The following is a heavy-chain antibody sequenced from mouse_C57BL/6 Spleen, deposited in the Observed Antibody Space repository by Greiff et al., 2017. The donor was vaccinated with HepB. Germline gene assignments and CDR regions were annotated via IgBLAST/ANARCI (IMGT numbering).Heavy chain of an antibody. CDR3: ARNGYYGDAMDY. CDR1: GFSLTSYG. D-gene: IGHD2-3*01. J-gene: IGHJ4*01. CDR2: IWSGEST. V-gene: IGHV2-2*01. Sequence: VQLQESGPGLVQPSQSLSITCTVSGFSLTSYGVHWVRQSPGKGLEWLGVIWSGESTDYNAAFISRLSISKDNSKSQVFFKMNSLQADDTAIYYCARNGYYGDAMDYWGQGTSVTVSS.